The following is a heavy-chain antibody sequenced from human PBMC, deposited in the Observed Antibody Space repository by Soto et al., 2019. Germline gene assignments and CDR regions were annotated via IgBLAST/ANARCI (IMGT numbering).Heavy chain of an antibody. Sequence: QLQLQESGPGLVKPSETLSLTCTVSGGSISSSNYYWGWIRQPPGKGLEWIGSIYYTGSTYYNPSLKSRVTISVDTSKSPFSLQVTSVTAADTAVYYCARYSGTYYFDFWGQGTLVTVSA. J-gene: IGHJ4*02. CDR2: IYYTGST. CDR3: ARYSGTYYFDF. D-gene: IGHD1-26*01. V-gene: IGHV4-39*01. CDR1: GGSISSSNYY.